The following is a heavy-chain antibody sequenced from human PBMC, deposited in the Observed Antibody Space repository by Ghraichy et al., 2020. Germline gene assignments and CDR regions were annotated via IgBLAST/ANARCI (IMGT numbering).Heavy chain of an antibody. CDR1: GFTFSNFA. D-gene: IGHD6-13*01. CDR3: AKAGFSSSWPTDYYYAMDV. J-gene: IGHJ6*02. CDR2: TLYDGSNK. Sequence: GGSLRLSCAASGFTFSNFAMHWVRQAPSKGLEWVAVTLYDGSNKDYADSVKGRFTISRDNSKKTLYLQMNSLRAEDTAVYYCAKAGFSSSWPTDYYYAMDVWGQGTTVTVSS. V-gene: IGHV3-30*18.